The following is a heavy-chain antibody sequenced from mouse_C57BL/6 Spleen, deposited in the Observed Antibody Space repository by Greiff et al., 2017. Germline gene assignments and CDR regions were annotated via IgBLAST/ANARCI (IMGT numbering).Heavy chain of an antibody. Sequence: VQLQQSGAELARPGASVKMSCKASGYTFTSYTMHWVKQRPGQGLEWIGYINPSSGYTKYNQKFKDKATLTADKSSSTAYMQLSSLTSEDSAVYYCARGNGGPFDNWGQGTTLTVSS. J-gene: IGHJ2*01. CDR1: GYTFTSYT. D-gene: IGHD2-1*01. CDR2: INPSSGYT. CDR3: ARGNGGPFDN. V-gene: IGHV1-4*01.